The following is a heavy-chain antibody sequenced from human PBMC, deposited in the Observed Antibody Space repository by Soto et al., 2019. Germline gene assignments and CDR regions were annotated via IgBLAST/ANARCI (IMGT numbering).Heavy chain of an antibody. J-gene: IGHJ4*02. Sequence: GASVKVSCKVSGYTLTELSMHWVRQAPGKGLEWMGGFDPEDGETIYAQKFQGRVTMTEDTSTDTAYMELSSLRSEDTAVYYCATYDSSGYYWAPHYWGQGTLVTVSS. CDR3: ATYDSSGYYWAPHY. CDR1: GYTLTELS. D-gene: IGHD3-22*01. V-gene: IGHV1-24*01. CDR2: FDPEDGET.